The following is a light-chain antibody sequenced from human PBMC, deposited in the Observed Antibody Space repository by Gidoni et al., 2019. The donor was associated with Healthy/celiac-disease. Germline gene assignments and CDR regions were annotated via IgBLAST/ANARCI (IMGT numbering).Light chain of an antibody. CDR2: GAS. Sequence: EIVMTQSAATLSVSPGARAPLSCRASQRVSSNLAWYQQKPGQAPRLLIYGASTRATGIPARFSGSGSGTEFTLTISSLQSEDFAVYYCQQYNNWPPWTFGQGTKVEIK. J-gene: IGKJ1*01. CDR3: QQYNNWPPWT. CDR1: QRVSSN. V-gene: IGKV3-15*01.